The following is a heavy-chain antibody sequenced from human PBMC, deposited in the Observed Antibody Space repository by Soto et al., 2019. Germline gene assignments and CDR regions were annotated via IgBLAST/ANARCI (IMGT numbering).Heavy chain of an antibody. J-gene: IGHJ6*02. Sequence: GGSLRLSCAASGSTVSSNDMSWVRQAPGTGLDWVSVLHSGGSTDYADSVKGRFTISRDNSKNTLYLRMTSLRSEDTAVYYCARGRFGHMDVWGQGTTVTVSS. CDR1: GSTVSSND. CDR3: ARGRFGHMDV. CDR2: LHSGGST. D-gene: IGHD3-3*01. V-gene: IGHV3-53*01.